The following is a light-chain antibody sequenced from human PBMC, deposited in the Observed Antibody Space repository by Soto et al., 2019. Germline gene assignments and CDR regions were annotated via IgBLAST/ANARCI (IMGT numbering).Light chain of an antibody. CDR2: DAS. J-gene: IGKJ1*01. CDR3: QQYNNYST. Sequence: DIHVTQPHSTLSASVGDRPPTPFRASQCISDWLAWFQLKPGKAPKLLIYDASSLESGVPSRFSGSGSGTEFTLTISSLQHDDFATYCWQQYNNYSTFGQGTKVDIK. CDR1: QCISDW. V-gene: IGKV1-5*01.